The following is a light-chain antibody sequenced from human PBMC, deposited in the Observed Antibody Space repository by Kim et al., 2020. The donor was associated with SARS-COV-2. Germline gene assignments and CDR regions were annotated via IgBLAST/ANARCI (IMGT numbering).Light chain of an antibody. CDR3: CSYAGSYTLV. Sequence: GQSVTISCTGTSSDVGNYNLVSWYQQHPGKAPKLMISDVTKRPSGVPDRFSGSKSGNTASLTISGLQAEDEADYYCCSYAGSYTLVFGGGTQLTVL. CDR2: DVT. CDR1: SSDVGNYNL. V-gene: IGLV2-11*03. J-gene: IGLJ2*01.